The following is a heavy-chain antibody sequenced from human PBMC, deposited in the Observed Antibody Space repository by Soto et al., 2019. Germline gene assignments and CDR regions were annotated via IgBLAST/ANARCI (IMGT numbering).Heavy chain of an antibody. J-gene: IGHJ5*02. CDR2: INPNSGGT. V-gene: IGHV1-2*04. CDR3: ARAGQSAYYDFWSGYDSSWFDP. Sequence: APVHGSGNTSGGTFSRYAISWVRQAPVLGIELMGWINPNSGGTNYAQKFQGWVTMTRDTSISTAYMELSRLRSDDTAVYYCARAGQSAYYDFWSGYDSSWFDPWGQGTLVTVAS. CDR1: GGTFSRYA. D-gene: IGHD3-3*01.